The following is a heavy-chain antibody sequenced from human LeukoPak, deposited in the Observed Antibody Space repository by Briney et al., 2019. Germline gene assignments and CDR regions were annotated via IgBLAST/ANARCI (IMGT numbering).Heavy chain of an antibody. Sequence: GGSLRLSCAASGFTFSSYAMHWVRQAPGKGLEWVADISYDGSNKYYADSVKGRFTISRDNSKNTLYLQMNSLRAEDTAVYYCARENLRYFDWLRERDAFDIWGQGTMVTVSS. CDR1: GFTFSSYA. CDR3: ARENLRYFDWLRERDAFDI. CDR2: ISYDGSNK. V-gene: IGHV3-30-3*01. D-gene: IGHD3-9*01. J-gene: IGHJ3*02.